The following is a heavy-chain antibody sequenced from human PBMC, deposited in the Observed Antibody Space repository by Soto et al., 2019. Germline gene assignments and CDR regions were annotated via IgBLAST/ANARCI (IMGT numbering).Heavy chain of an antibody. D-gene: IGHD2-21*02. CDR1: GFTFDYYG. CDR3: ARGGDPDS. J-gene: IGHJ4*02. V-gene: IGHV3-74*01. Sequence: EVQLVESGGGLVQPGGSRRLSVEASGFTFDYYGMNWVRQAPGEGLMWVSRLQTDGSHPDYADSVKGRFTISRDNAKNTLYLQMNNLRVEDTAVYYCARGGDPDSWGQGTLVTVSS. CDR2: LQTDGSHP.